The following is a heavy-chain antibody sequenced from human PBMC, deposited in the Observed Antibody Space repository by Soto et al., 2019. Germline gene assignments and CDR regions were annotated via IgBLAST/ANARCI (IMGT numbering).Heavy chain of an antibody. Sequence: GSLILSCGDSGFRLCSYWMSWVLQAPLKVRYWLATIKWEASEKKYVDSLKGRFTTSRDNAKNALYLQMDSLRAEDTAVYYCARDSGYGSRASVNHYLDYWGQGTMVPVSS. CDR1: GFRLCSYW. D-gene: IGHD3-10*01. CDR3: ARDSGYGSRASVNHYLDY. V-gene: IGHV3-7*01. J-gene: IGHJ4*01. CDR2: IKWEASEK.